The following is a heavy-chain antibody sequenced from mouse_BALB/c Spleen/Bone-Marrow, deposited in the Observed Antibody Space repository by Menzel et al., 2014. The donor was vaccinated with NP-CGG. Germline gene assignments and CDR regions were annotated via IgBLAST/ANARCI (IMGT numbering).Heavy chain of an antibody. CDR1: GYTFTSFW. CDR2: VYPGNNDT. Sequence: EVQLQQSGTVLARPGASVKMSCKASGYTFTSFWMHWVKQRPGQGLEWIGAVYPGNNDTNYNQNFKGKAKLTAVTSTSTAYVEFSSLTDEDSAVYYCTRYFYGDRDWYFDVWGAGTTVTVSS. CDR3: TRYFYGDRDWYFDV. J-gene: IGHJ1*01. D-gene: IGHD1-1*01. V-gene: IGHV1-5*01.